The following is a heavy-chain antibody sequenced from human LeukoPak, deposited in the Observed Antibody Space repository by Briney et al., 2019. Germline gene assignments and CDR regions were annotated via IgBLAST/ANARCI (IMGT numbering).Heavy chain of an antibody. V-gene: IGHV1-2*02. J-gene: IGHJ4*02. CDR3: ARVDSRGYEYDY. CDR1: GYTFTSYA. D-gene: IGHD3-3*01. CDR2: INPNSGST. Sequence: GASVKVSCKASGYTFTSYAMHWVRQAPGQGLEWMGWINPNSGSTNYAQKFQGRVTMTRDTSISTAYMELSRLRSDDTAVYYCARVDSRGYEYDYWGQGTLVTVSS.